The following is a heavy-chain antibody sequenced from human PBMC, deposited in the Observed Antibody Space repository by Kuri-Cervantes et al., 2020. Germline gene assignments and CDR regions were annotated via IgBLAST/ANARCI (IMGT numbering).Heavy chain of an antibody. J-gene: IGHJ4*02. CDR2: ISSSSSTI. Sequence: GESLKISCAASGFTFSSYSMNWVRQAPGKGLEWVSYISSSSSTIYYADSVKGRFTISRDNAKNSLYLQVNSLRDEDTAVYYCARVGYSYGHDYWGQGTLVTVSS. V-gene: IGHV3-48*02. CDR3: ARVGYSYGHDY. CDR1: GFTFSSYS. D-gene: IGHD5-18*01.